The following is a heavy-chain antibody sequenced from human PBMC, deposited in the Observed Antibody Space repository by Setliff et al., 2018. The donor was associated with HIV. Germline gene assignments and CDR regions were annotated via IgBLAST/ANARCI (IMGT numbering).Heavy chain of an antibody. Sequence: SETLSLTCTVSGGSISSSSYYWSWIRQHPGKGLEYIGYFSYSGNIYYNPSLKSRVTISVDTSKNQFSLKLTSVIAADTAVYYCATSTVAGLFDYWGQGALVPSPQ. CDR3: ATSTVAGLFDY. D-gene: IGHD6-19*01. J-gene: IGHJ4*02. CDR1: GGSISSSSYY. V-gene: IGHV4-31*03. CDR2: FSYSGNI.